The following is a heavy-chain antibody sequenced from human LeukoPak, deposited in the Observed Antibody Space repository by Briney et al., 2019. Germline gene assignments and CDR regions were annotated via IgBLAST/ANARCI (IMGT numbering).Heavy chain of an antibody. Sequence: PSETLSLTCNVSGGSISSGDYYRSWIRQPPGKGLEWIAYMYYSGSTYYNPSLKSRVTMSADTSKNQLSLKLSSVTAADTAVYYCARPYYYDSRIDPWGQGILVTVSS. V-gene: IGHV4-30-4*01. CDR2: MYYSGST. CDR1: GGSISSGDYY. J-gene: IGHJ5*02. D-gene: IGHD3-22*01. CDR3: ARPYYYDSRIDP.